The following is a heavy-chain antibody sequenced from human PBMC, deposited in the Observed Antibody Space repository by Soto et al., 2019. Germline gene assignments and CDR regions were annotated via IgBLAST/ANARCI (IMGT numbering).Heavy chain of an antibody. CDR2: INPKTGDT. CDR1: GYIFTGHF. J-gene: IGHJ3*02. CDR3: VRGGSTTVAATIKTPFDI. D-gene: IGHD6-19*01. Sequence: QVQLVQSGAEVKKPGASIKVSCKASGYIFTGHFMHWVRLAPGQGLEWMGWINPKTGDTGYAQKFQGRVTLTRDTSINTANMDLNSQISDDTAVYYCVRGGSTTVAATIKTPFDIWGQGTMVTVSS. V-gene: IGHV1-2*02.